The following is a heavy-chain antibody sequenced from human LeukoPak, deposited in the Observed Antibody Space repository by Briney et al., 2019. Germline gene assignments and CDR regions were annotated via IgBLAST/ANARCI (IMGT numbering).Heavy chain of an antibody. CDR3: ARELSGTTSYYFDY. CDR2: ISTSSNTR. CDR1: GFTFSSYE. J-gene: IGHJ4*02. V-gene: IGHV3-48*03. D-gene: IGHD1-7*01. Sequence: GGSLRLSCAASGFTFSSYEMNWVRQAPGKGLEWVSYISTSSNTRYYADSVKGRFTISRDNAKNSLYLQMNSLRVEDTAVYYCARELSGTTSYYFDYWGQRTLVTVSS.